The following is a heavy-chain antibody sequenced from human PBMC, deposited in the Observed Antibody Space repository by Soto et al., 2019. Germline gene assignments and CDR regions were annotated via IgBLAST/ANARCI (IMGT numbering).Heavy chain of an antibody. CDR3: ARYQSRAWSAP. V-gene: IGHV4-59*08. J-gene: IGHJ5*02. Sequence: NPSETLSLTCTVSGGSISSYYWSWIRQPPGKGLEWIGYIYYSGSTNYNPSLKSRVTISVDTSKNQFSLKLSSVTAADTAVYYCARYQSRAWSAPWGQGTPVTVTS. D-gene: IGHD1-26*01. CDR1: GGSISSYY. CDR2: IYYSGST.